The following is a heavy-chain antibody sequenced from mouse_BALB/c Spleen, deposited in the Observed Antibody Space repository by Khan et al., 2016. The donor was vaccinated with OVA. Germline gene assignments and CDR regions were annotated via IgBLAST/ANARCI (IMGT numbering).Heavy chain of an antibody. J-gene: IGHJ2*01. CDR1: GYTFTHYY. CDR2: IYPGYVDT. Sequence: QCQLVQSGPELVKPGASVRISCRASGYTFTHYYIHWVKQRPGQGLEWIGWIYPGYVDTHYNEQFKDKATLTADKSSSTAYMQLIKLTSEDSAVYFCARSDSGTVFDYWGQGTTLTVSS. V-gene: IGHV1S56*01. D-gene: IGHD3-1*01. CDR3: ARSDSGTVFDY.